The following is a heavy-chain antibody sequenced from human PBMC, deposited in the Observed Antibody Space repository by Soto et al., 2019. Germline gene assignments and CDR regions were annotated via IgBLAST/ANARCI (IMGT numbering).Heavy chain of an antibody. CDR1: GFTFSSYS. J-gene: IGHJ6*03. Sequence: EVQLVESGGGLVQPGGSLRLSCAASGFTFSSYSMNWVRQAPGKGLEWVSYISSSSSTIYYSDSVKGRFTISRDNAKNSLYLQMNSLRAEDTAVYYCARLLVDPWYMDVWGKGPTVTVSS. CDR3: ARLLVDPWYMDV. CDR2: ISSSSSTI. V-gene: IGHV3-48*01. D-gene: IGHD1-26*01.